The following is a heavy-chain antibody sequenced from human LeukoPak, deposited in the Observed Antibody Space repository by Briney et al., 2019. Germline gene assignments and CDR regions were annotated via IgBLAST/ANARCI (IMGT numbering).Heavy chain of an antibody. V-gene: IGHV3-15*01. CDR2: IKSKTDGGTT. J-gene: IGHJ6*03. CDR1: GFTFSNAW. D-gene: IGHD6-6*01. Sequence: GGSLRLSCAASGFTFSNAWMSWVRQAPGKGLEWVGRIKSKTDGGTTDYAAPVKGRFTISRDDSKNTLYLQMNSLKTEDTAVYYCTLPYSSSSVFGGAYYYYYMDVWGKGTTVTVSS. CDR3: TLPYSSSSVFGGAYYYYYMDV.